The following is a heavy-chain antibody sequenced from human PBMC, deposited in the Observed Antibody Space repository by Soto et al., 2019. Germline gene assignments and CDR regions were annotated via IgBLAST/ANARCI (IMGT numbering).Heavy chain of an antibody. D-gene: IGHD2-2*01. J-gene: IGHJ6*02. CDR1: GGSISSYY. CDR2: IYTSGST. CDR3: ARYCSSTSCYWGDYGMDV. Sequence: SETLSLTCTVSGGSISSYYWSWIRQPAGKGLEWIGRIYTSGSTNYNPSLKSRVTMSVDTSKNQFSLKLSSVTAADTAVYYCARYCSSTSCYWGDYGMDVWGQGTTVTVPS. V-gene: IGHV4-4*07.